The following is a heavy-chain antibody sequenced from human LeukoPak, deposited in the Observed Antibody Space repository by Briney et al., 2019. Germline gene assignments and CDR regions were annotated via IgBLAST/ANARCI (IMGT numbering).Heavy chain of an antibody. J-gene: IGHJ4*02. CDR2: INPNSGGT. CDR3: AKLDLLGY. CDR1: GYTFTGYY. Sequence: ASVKVSCKASGYTFTGYYMHWVRQAPGQGLEWMGWINPNSGGTNYAQESQGRVTMTRDASITTAYMELSRLRSDDTAVYYCAKLDLLGYWGQGTLVTVSS. V-gene: IGHV1-2*02. D-gene: IGHD2-15*01.